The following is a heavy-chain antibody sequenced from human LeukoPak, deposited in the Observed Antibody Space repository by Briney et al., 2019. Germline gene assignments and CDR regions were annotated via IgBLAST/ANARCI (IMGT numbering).Heavy chain of an antibody. CDR3: ARREKSPYYFDY. CDR1: GGSISSYY. V-gene: IGHV4-59*01. CDR2: IYYSGST. J-gene: IGHJ4*02. Sequence: PSETLSLTCTVSGGSISSYYWSWIRQPPGKGLEWIGYIYYSGSTNYNPSLKRRVTISVDTSKNQFSLKLSSVTAADTAVYYCARREKSPYYFDYWGQGTLVTVSS.